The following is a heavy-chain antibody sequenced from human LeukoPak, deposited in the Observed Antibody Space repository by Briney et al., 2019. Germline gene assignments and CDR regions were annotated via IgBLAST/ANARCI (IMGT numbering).Heavy chain of an antibody. V-gene: IGHV4-4*07. CDR3: ARTSGRSWFYYYIDV. D-gene: IGHD2-15*01. Sequence: SGTLSLTCRVSGGFLSNYSWNWIRQSAGKGLEWIGRIYISGSTDYNPSLKSRVTMSVDASKNEFSLRLNSVTAADSAVYYCARTSGRSWFYYYIDVWGKGTTVTVSS. CDR1: GGFLSNYS. CDR2: IYISGST. J-gene: IGHJ6*03.